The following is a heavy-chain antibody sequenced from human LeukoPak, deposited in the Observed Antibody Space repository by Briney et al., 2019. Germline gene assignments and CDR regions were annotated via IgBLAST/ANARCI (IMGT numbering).Heavy chain of an antibody. D-gene: IGHD6-13*01. Sequence: GGSLRLSCAASGFTFSSYWMSWVRQAPGKGLEWVANINQDGSEKYYVDSVKGRFTISRDNAKNSLYLQMNSLRAEDTAVYYCAKHSSSWADAFDIWGQGTMVAVS. J-gene: IGHJ3*02. CDR3: AKHSSSWADAFDI. CDR2: INQDGSEK. CDR1: GFTFSSYW. V-gene: IGHV3-7*01.